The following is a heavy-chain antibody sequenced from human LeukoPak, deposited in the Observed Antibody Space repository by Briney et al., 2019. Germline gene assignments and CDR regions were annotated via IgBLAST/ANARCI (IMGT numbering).Heavy chain of an antibody. CDR1: GGSISSYY. J-gene: IGHJ3*02. Sequence: SETLSLTCTVSGGSISSYYWSWIRQPPGKGLEWIGYIYYSGSTNYNPSLKSRVTISVDTSKNQFSLKLSSVTAADTAVYYCALSSGSSTAGAFDIWGQGTMVTVSS. CDR3: ALSSGSSTAGAFDI. CDR2: IYYSGST. D-gene: IGHD3-22*01. V-gene: IGHV4-59*12.